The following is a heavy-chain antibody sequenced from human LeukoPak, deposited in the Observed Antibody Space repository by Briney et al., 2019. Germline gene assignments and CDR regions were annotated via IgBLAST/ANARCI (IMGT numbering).Heavy chain of an antibody. Sequence: ASVKVSCKASGYTFTGYYMHWVRQAPGQGLEWMGWINPNSGGTNYAQKFQGRVTMTRDTSISTAYMELSRLRSDDTAVYYCARVGGGYGDYGSVLDPWGQGTLVTVSS. D-gene: IGHD4-17*01. CDR2: INPNSGGT. CDR1: GYTFTGYY. V-gene: IGHV1-2*02. CDR3: ARVGGGYGDYGSVLDP. J-gene: IGHJ5*02.